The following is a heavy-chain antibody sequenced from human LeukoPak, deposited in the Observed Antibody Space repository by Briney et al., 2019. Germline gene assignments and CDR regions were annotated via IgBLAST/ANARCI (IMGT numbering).Heavy chain of an antibody. V-gene: IGHV3-30*04. Sequence: GRSLRLSCAASGFTFSTYAMHWVRQAPGKGLEWVSVIAFDGSKKYFADSVTGRFTISRGNSKNTLYLQMNSLRPEDTAVYYCARGNSVSYYYYGLDVWGQGTTVTVSS. CDR3: ARGNSVSYYYYGLDV. CDR1: GFTFSTYA. J-gene: IGHJ6*02. CDR2: IAFDGSKK. D-gene: IGHD5/OR15-5a*01.